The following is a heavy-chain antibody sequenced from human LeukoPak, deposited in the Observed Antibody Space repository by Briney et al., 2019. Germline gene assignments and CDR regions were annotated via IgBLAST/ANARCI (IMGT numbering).Heavy chain of an antibody. CDR1: GFTFSNAW. D-gene: IGHD5-12*01. CDR2: IKRKTDGGTT. CDR3: TITVATSIDY. Sequence: PGGALRLSCAASGFTFSNAWMSWVRQATGKGLEWVGRIKRKTDGGTTYYAAPVKGRFTISRDDSNNTLYLQMNSLNIEDTAVYYCTITVATSIDYWGQGTLVTVSS. V-gene: IGHV3-15*01. J-gene: IGHJ4*02.